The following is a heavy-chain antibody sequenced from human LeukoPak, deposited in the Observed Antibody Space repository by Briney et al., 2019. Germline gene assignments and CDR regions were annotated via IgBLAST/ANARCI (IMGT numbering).Heavy chain of an antibody. Sequence: GGSLRLSCAASGFTFSSYAMHWVRQAPGKGLEYVSAISSNGGSTYYANSVKGRFTISRDNSKNTLYLQMGSLRAEDMAVYYCARSRASLLWFGEVDDYYYYGMDVWGQGTTVTVSS. J-gene: IGHJ6*02. CDR1: GFTFSSYA. V-gene: IGHV3-64*01. CDR3: ARSRASLLWFGEVDDYYYYGMDV. CDR2: ISSNGGST. D-gene: IGHD3-10*01.